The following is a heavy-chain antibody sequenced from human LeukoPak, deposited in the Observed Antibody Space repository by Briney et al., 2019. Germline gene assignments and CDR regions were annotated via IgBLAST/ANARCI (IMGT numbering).Heavy chain of an antibody. V-gene: IGHV1-18*01. D-gene: IGHD3-22*01. CDR3: ARAGLYDSSGYYGGY. J-gene: IGHJ4*02. CDR2: ISAYNGNT. CDR1: GYTFTSYG. Sequence: GASVKVSCKASGYTFTSYGISWVRQAPGQGLEWMGWISAYNGNTNYAQKLQGRVTMTTDTSTSTAYMELRSLRSDDTAVYYCARAGLYDSSGYYGGYWGQGTLVIVSS.